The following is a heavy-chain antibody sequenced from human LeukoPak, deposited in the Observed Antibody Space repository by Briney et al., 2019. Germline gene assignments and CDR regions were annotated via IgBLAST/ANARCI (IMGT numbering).Heavy chain of an antibody. CDR1: GFTFSSYG. J-gene: IGHJ4*02. Sequence: PGRSLRLSCAASGFTFSSYGMHWVRQAPGKGLEWVAVISYDGSNKYYADSVKGRFTISRDNAKNSLYLQMNSLRAEDTAVYYCARDLGIDYGSVDNWGQGTLVTVSS. CDR3: ARDLGIDYGSVDN. D-gene: IGHD3-10*01. V-gene: IGHV3-30*03. CDR2: ISYDGSNK.